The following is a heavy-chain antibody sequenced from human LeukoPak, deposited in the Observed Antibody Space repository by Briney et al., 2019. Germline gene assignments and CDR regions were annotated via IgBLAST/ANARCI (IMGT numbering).Heavy chain of an antibody. CDR1: GGSISSYY. Sequence: SETLSLTCTVSGGSISSYYWSWIRQPPGKGLERIGYIYYSGSTNYNPSLKSRVTISVDTSKNQFSLKLSSVTAADTAVYYCARRRWAYYDFWSGYPYYMDVWGKGTTVTVSS. D-gene: IGHD3-3*01. CDR3: ARRRWAYYDFWSGYPYYMDV. V-gene: IGHV4-59*01. CDR2: IYYSGST. J-gene: IGHJ6*03.